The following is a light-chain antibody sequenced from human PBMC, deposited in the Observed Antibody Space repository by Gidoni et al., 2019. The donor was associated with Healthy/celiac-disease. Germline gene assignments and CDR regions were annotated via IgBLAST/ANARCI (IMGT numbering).Light chain of an antibody. CDR3: QHFGN. J-gene: IGKJ4*01. V-gene: IGKV3-20*01. CDR1: QSISSSQ. CDR2: GAS. Sequence: EIVLTQSPGTLSLSPGQSATLSCRASQSISSSQLAGYRQKPGQAPRPLMYGASSRATGIPDRFSGSGSGTDFTLTISRLEPEDFAVYYCQHFGNFGGGTKVE.